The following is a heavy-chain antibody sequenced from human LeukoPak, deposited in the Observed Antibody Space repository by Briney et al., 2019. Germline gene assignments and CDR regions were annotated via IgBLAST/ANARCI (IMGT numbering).Heavy chain of an antibody. CDR2: IKRKTDGETT. Sequence: GESLRLSCAASGLTFSNAWMSWVRQAPGEGLEWGGRIKRKTDGETTEYVAPVKGRFTISRDDSKNTLYLQMNSLKTEDTGVYYCATASSGLFYWGQGTLVTVSS. V-gene: IGHV3-15*01. CDR3: ATASSGLFY. D-gene: IGHD3-16*01. CDR1: GLTFSNAW. J-gene: IGHJ4*02.